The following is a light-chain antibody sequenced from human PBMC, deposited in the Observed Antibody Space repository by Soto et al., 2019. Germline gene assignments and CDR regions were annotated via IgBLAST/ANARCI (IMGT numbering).Light chain of an antibody. Sequence: DIQMTQSPSTLSASVGDRVTITCRASQRISSRLAWYRQKPGKAPNLLIYEASSLESGVPSRFSGSGSGTSFTLTISILQPDDFATYDCQHYDTYPFTFGPGTKVDIK. CDR2: EAS. CDR1: QRISSR. CDR3: QHYDTYPFT. J-gene: IGKJ3*01. V-gene: IGKV1-5*03.